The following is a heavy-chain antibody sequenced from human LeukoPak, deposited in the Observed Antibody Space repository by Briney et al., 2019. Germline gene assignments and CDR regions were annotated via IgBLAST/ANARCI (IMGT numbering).Heavy chain of an antibody. Sequence: GGSLRLSCAVSGLTFSNSWMHWVRQAPGKGLVWVSRINNDGSSTTYAGSVKGRFTISRDNAKNTLYLQMNSLRVEDTAIYYCARVYGLGRNKYYQHWGQGTLVTVPS. CDR2: INNDGSST. D-gene: IGHD3-10*01. J-gene: IGHJ1*01. V-gene: IGHV3-74*01. CDR1: GLTFSNSW. CDR3: ARVYGLGRNKYYQH.